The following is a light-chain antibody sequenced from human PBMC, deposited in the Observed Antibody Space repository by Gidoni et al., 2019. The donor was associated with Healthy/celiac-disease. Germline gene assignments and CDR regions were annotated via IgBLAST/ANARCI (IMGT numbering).Light chain of an antibody. J-gene: IGKJ4*01. CDR1: QSVSSY. CDR3: QQRSNWPRLT. V-gene: IGKV3-11*01. Sequence: IVFTQSPATLSLSPGERATLSCRASQSVSSYLAWYQQKPGQAPRLLIYDASNRATGSPARFSGSGSGTDFTLTISSIEPEDFAVYYCQQRSNWPRLTFGGGTKVEIK. CDR2: DAS.